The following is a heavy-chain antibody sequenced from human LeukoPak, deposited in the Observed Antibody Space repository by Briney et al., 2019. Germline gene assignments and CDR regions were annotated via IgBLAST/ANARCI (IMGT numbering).Heavy chain of an antibody. Sequence: GGSLRLSCAASGFTFSSYSMNWVRQAPGKGLEWASSISSSSSYIYYADSVKGRFTISRDNAKNSLYLQMNSLRAEDTAVYYCARDSYYYDSSGYYYDYFDYWGQGALLTVSS. CDR3: ARDSYYYDSSGYYYDYFDY. D-gene: IGHD3-22*01. V-gene: IGHV3-21*01. J-gene: IGHJ4*02. CDR1: GFTFSSYS. CDR2: ISSSSSYI.